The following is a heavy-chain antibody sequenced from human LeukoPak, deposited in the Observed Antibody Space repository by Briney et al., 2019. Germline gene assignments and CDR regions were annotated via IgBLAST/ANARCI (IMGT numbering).Heavy chain of an antibody. CDR3: ARSWYNSGGYLRFFDY. V-gene: IGHV3-23*01. CDR2: IGDSGAST. J-gene: IGHJ4*02. CDR1: GFTFSNYG. Sequence: PGGSLRLSCAASGFTFSNYGMTWVRQAPGKGLEWVSGIGDSGASTYYTDSVKGRFTVSRDNSKKTMDLQMNSLRGEDTAVYYCARSWYNSGGYLRFFDYWGQGIVVTVSS. D-gene: IGHD6-19*01.